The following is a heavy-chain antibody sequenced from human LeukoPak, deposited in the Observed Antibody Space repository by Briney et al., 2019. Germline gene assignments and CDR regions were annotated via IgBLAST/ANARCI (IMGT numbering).Heavy chain of an antibody. V-gene: IGHV1-2*02. Sequence: ASVKVSCKASGYTFTGYYMHWVRQAPGQGLEWMGWINPNSGGTNYAQKFEDRVSMTRDTSISTAYMQLSRLRSDDTAVYYCARSPHILTGENFDFWGQGTLLTVSS. J-gene: IGHJ4*02. D-gene: IGHD3-9*01. CDR3: ARSPHILTGENFDF. CDR1: GYTFTGYY. CDR2: INPNSGGT.